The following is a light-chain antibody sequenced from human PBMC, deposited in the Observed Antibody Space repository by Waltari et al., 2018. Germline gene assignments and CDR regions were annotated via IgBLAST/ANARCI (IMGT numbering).Light chain of an antibody. J-gene: IGLJ3*02. CDR2: EGS. V-gene: IGLV2-23*01. CDR1: SSHCGGDNL. Sequence: SDLTQPASVSGSPGQSITLSCTGTSSHCGGDNLVDWYQQHPGKTPKLMIYEGSKRPSVVSNRFSGSKSGNTASLTISGLQAEDEADYYCCSYAGSSTWVFGGGTKLTVL. CDR3: CSYAGSSTWV.